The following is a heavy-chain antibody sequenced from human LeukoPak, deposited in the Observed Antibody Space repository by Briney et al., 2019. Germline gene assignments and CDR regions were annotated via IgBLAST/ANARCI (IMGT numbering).Heavy chain of an antibody. Sequence: GGSLRLSCAASGFTLSTYVMHWVRQAPGEGPEWVARIRYDGINKFYTDSVKGRFTISRDNAKNSLYLQMNSLRAEDTAVYYCATYSSLNRREFQYWGQGTLLTVSS. V-gene: IGHV3-30*02. J-gene: IGHJ1*01. D-gene: IGHD3-22*01. CDR1: GFTLSTYV. CDR3: ATYSSLNRREFQY. CDR2: IRYDGINK.